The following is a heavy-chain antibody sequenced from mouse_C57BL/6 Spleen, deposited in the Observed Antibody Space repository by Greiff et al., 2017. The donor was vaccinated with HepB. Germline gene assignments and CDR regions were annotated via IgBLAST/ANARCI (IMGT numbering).Heavy chain of an antibody. J-gene: IGHJ4*01. D-gene: IGHD2-3*01. CDR2: IHPNSGST. V-gene: IGHV1-64*01. CDR1: GYTFTSYW. CDR3: ARHDGYSVRAMDY. Sequence: QVQLQQPGAELVKPGASVMSSCKASGYTFTSYWMHWVKQRPGQGLEWIGMIHPNSGSTNYNEKFKSKATLTVDNSSSTAYMQLSSLTSEDSAVYCGARHDGYSVRAMDYWGQGTSVTVSS.